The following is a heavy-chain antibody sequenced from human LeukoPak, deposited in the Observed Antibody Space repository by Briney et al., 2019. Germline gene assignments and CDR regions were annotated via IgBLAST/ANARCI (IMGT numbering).Heavy chain of an antibody. CDR1: GFTFSSYE. V-gene: IGHV3-48*03. CDR2: ISSSGSTI. CDR3: ARESPSFDY. J-gene: IGHJ4*02. Sequence: GGSLRLSCAASGFTFSSYEMNWVRQAPGKGLEWVSYISSSGSTIYYADSVKGRFTISRDNAKNSLYLQMNSLRAEDTAVYYCARESPSFDYWGQGTLVTVSS.